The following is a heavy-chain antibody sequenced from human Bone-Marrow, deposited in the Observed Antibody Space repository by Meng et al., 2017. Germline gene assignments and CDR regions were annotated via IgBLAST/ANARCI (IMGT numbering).Heavy chain of an antibody. CDR1: GFIFSSYS. CDR3: ASTLSGIVGARGYFQH. Sequence: VQLVESGGGVVQPGGSLRLSCAASGFIFSSYSMNWVRQAPGKGLEWVSSISSSSGYIFYADSVKGRFTISRDNSKNTLYLQMNSLRAEDTAVYYCASTLSGIVGARGYFQHWGQGTLVTVSS. D-gene: IGHD1-26*01. CDR2: ISSSSGYI. J-gene: IGHJ1*01. V-gene: IGHV3-21*01.